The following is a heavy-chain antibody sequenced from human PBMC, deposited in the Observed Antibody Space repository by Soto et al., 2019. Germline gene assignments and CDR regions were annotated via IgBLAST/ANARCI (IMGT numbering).Heavy chain of an antibody. D-gene: IGHD2-15*01. CDR1: GGSISSGGYS. V-gene: IGHV4-30-2*01. CDR2: IYHSGST. J-gene: IGHJ5*02. Sequence: SETLSLTCAVSGGSISSGGYSWSWIRQPPGKGLEWIGYIYHSGSTYYNPSLKSRVTISVDTSKNQFSLKLSSVTAADTAVYYCARGGEVVVVAATMFWFDPWGQGTLVTVSS. CDR3: ARGGEVVVVAATMFWFDP.